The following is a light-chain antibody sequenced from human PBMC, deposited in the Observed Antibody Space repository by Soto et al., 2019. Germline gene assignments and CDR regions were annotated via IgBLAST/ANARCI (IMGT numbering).Light chain of an antibody. CDR1: QGIGDT. V-gene: IGKV3D-11*01. CDR3: QQRSNWPWT. J-gene: IGKJ1*01. CDR2: DTS. Sequence: EIIMTQSPATLSVSPGEGVTLSCRASQGIGDTLAWYQHKPGQTPRLLIYDTSARATGVPARFSGSRSGTEFTLTISSLEPEDFAVYYCQQRSNWPWTFGQGTKVDIK.